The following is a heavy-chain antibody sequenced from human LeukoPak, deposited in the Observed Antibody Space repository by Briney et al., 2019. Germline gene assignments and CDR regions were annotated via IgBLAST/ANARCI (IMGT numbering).Heavy chain of an antibody. Sequence: SETLSLTCTVSGDSISSGSYYWSWIRQPAGEGLEWIGRIYSSGRTHYSPSHRSRVTISVDTSRNQFSLRLSSVTAADTAVYYCARDTLGLWSHFDFWGQGTLVTVSS. CDR1: GDSISSGSYY. CDR3: ARDTLGLWSHFDF. J-gene: IGHJ4*02. CDR2: IYSSGRT. V-gene: IGHV4-61*02. D-gene: IGHD5-18*01.